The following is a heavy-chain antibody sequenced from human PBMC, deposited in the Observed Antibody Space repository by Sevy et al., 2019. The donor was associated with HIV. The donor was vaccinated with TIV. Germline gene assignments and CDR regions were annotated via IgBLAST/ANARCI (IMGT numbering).Heavy chain of an antibody. CDR1: GFTFSSYG. V-gene: IGHV3-30*18. CDR3: AKDRWNSGYYFIFDY. D-gene: IGHD3-22*01. Sequence: GGSLRLSCAASGFTFSSYGMHWVRQAPGKGLEWVAVISYDGSNKYYADSVKGRFTISRDNSKNTLYLQMSSLRAEDTAVYYCAKDRWNSGYYFIFDYWGQGTLVTVSS. J-gene: IGHJ4*02. CDR2: ISYDGSNK.